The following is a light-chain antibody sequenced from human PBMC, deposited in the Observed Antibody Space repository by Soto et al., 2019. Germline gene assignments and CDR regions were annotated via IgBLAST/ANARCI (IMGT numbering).Light chain of an antibody. Sequence: ETVLTQSPGTLSLSPGERATLSCRASQSLGSDYLARYQQKPGQAPRLLIYGVSSRATDIPDRFSGSGSGTDFTLTISRLEQEDFAMYYCQLYGTSRAFGQGTKV. V-gene: IGKV3-20*01. CDR3: QLYGTSRA. CDR2: GVS. J-gene: IGKJ1*01. CDR1: QSLGSDY.